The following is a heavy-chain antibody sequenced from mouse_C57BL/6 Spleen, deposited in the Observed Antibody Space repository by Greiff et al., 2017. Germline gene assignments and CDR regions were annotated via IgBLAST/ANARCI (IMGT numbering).Heavy chain of an antibody. Sequence: VQLQQPGAELVKPGASVKLSCKASGYTFTSYWMHWVKQRPGQGLEWIGMIHPNSGSTNYNEKFESKATLTVDKSSSTAYMQLSSLTSEDSAVYYCARHYGNGYWYFDVWGTGTTVTVSS. V-gene: IGHV1-64*01. D-gene: IGHD2-1*01. J-gene: IGHJ1*03. CDR3: ARHYGNGYWYFDV. CDR1: GYTFTSYW. CDR2: IHPNSGST.